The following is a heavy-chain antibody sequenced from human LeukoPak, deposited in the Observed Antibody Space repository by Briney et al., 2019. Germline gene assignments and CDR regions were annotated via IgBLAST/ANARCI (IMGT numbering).Heavy chain of an antibody. V-gene: IGHV4-34*01. Sequence: KSSETLSLTCAVYGGSFSGYYWSWIRQPPGKGLEWIGEINHSGSTSYNPSLKSRVTISVDTSKNQFSLKLSSVTAADTAVYYCARGARRYIAAAGTWYYYYYMDVWGKGTTVTVSS. CDR1: GGSFSGYY. D-gene: IGHD6-13*01. J-gene: IGHJ6*03. CDR3: ARGARRYIAAAGTWYYYYYMDV. CDR2: INHSGST.